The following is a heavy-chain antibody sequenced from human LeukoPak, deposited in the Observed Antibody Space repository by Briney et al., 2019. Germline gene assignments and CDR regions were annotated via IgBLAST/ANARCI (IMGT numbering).Heavy chain of an antibody. CDR2: IKQDGSEK. CDR1: GFSFSTYG. J-gene: IGHJ6*02. Sequence: GGSLRLSCAASGFSFSTYGMHWVRQAPGKGLEWVANIKQDGSEKYYVDSVKRRFPISRDNANNSLYLQMNSLRAEDTAVYYCARVTGYYSPGGCYYGMDVWGRGTTVPVSS. V-gene: IGHV3-7*01. D-gene: IGHD3-9*01. CDR3: ARVTGYYSPGGCYYGMDV.